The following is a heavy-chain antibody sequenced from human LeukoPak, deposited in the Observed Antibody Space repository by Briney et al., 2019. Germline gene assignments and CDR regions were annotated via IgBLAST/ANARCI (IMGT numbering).Heavy chain of an antibody. CDR3: AMAPATGYRSSWYLY. D-gene: IGHD6-13*01. CDR2: ISAYNGNT. CDR1: GYTFTSYG. J-gene: IGHJ4*02. Sequence: ASVNVSRKASGYTFTSYGISRVRPAPGQGLEWMGWISAYNGNTNYAQKLQGRVTMTTDTSTSTAYMELRSLSSDGPAVYYCAMAPATGYRSSWYLYWGQGNLVTVSS. V-gene: IGHV1-18*01.